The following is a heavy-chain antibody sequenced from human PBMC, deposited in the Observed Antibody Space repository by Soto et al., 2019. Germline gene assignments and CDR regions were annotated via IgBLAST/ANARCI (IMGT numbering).Heavy chain of an antibody. D-gene: IGHD3-22*01. J-gene: IGHJ5*02. CDR2: IYHSGST. Sequence: QLQLQESGSGLVKPSQTLSLTCAVSGGSISSGGYSWSWIRQPPGKGLEWIGYIYHSGSTYYNPSLKSRVTISVDRSKNQFSLKLSSVTAADTAVYYCASQKYYYDSSGPPLDPWGQGTLVTVSS. V-gene: IGHV4-30-2*01. CDR3: ASQKYYYDSSGPPLDP. CDR1: GGSISSGGYS.